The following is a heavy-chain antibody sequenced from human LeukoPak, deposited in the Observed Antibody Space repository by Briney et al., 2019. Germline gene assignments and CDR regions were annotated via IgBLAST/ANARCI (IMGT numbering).Heavy chain of an antibody. J-gene: IGHJ4*02. CDR2: IYTSGST. D-gene: IGHD6-13*01. V-gene: IGHV4-61*02. CDR1: GGSISSGSYY. CDR3: ARSRYSSSWHEESGY. Sequence: TLSLTCTVSGGSISSGSYYWSWIRQPAGKGLEWIGRIYTSGSTNYNPSLKSRVTISGDTSKHQFSLKLRSETAADAGVYYCARSRYSSSWHEESGYWGQGTLVTVSS.